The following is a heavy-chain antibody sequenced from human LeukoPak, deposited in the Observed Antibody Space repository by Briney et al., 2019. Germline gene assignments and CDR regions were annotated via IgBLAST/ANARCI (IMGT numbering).Heavy chain of an antibody. CDR1: GFTFSNYE. J-gene: IGHJ4*02. V-gene: IGHV3-48*03. CDR3: ARGGPVGGFDY. Sequence: GGSLRLSCAASGFTFSNYELNWVRQAPGEGLEWVSYISFSGDSMYYADSVEGRFTISRDNAKNSLYLQMNSLRAEDTAIYYCARGGPVGGFDYWGQGTLVTVSS. D-gene: IGHD4-23*01. CDR2: ISFSGDSM.